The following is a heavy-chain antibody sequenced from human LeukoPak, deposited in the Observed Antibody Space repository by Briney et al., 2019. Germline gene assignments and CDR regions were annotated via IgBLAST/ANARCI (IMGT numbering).Heavy chain of an antibody. CDR1: GGTFSSYA. D-gene: IGHD2-8*01. J-gene: IGHJ4*02. CDR3: AGVSPDPNDFYS. V-gene: IGHV1-69*04. CDR2: IIPILGIA. Sequence: GASVKVSCKASGGTFSSYAISWVRQAPGQGLEWMGRIIPILGIANYAQKFQGRVTITADKSTSTAYMELSSLRSQDTAVYYCAGVSPDPNDFYSWGQGTLVTVSS.